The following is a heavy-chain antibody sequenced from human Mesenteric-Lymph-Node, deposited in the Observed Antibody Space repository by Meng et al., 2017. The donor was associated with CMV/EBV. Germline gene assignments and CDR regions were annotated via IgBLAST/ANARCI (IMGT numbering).Heavy chain of an antibody. CDR2: ITWDGGST. CDR3: AKAISSIASRGYFDY. CDR1: GFTFDDYA. J-gene: IGHJ4*02. D-gene: IGHD6-6*01. V-gene: IGHV3-43D*03. Sequence: GGPLRLSCAASGFTFDDYAMHWVRQPPGKGLEWVSLITWDGGSTYYADSVKGRFTISRDNSKNSLYLQMNSLRVEDTAFYYCAKAISSIASRGYFDYWGQGTLVTVSS.